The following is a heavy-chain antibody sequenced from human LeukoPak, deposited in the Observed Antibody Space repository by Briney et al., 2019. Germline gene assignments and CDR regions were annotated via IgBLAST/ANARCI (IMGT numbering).Heavy chain of an antibody. J-gene: IGHJ4*02. CDR3: AREQKNYAEITGTPDY. CDR2: LNCNKRCA. Sequence: GGSLTLSCAASGFTFSTYRMHWVRQAPGKGLVWVSSLNCNKRCANYADAVLSRSTITRNNAKNTLYLHMSGVRAEDTAVYYCAREQKNYAEITGTPDYWGWGELVTVSS. V-gene: IGHV3-74*01. D-gene: IGHD2-8*02. CDR1: GFTFSTYR.